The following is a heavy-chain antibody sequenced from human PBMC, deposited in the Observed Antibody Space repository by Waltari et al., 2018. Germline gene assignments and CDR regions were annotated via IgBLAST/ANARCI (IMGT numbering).Heavy chain of an antibody. CDR3: AKEEEQWPSGAFQH. Sequence: EVQLLESGGGLVQPGGSLRLSCAASGFTFSSYAMSWVRQAPGKGLEWVSAIRGSGGRTDYADSGKGRFTISRDNSKNTRDLQMNSLRAEDTAVYYGAKEEEQWPSGAFQHWGQGTLVTVSS. CDR1: GFTFSSYA. J-gene: IGHJ1*01. V-gene: IGHV3-23*01. D-gene: IGHD6-19*01. CDR2: IRGSGGRT.